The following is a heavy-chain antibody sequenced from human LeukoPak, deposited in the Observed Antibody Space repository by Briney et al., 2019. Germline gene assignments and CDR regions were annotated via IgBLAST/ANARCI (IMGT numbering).Heavy chain of an antibody. CDR2: INHSGST. J-gene: IGHJ4*02. D-gene: IGHD3-10*01. V-gene: IGHV4-34*01. CDR3: ARMHALLWFRELLSGRYFDY. Sequence: SETLSLTCAVYGGSFSGYYWSWIRQPPGKGLEWIGEINHSGSTNYNPSLKSRVTISVDTSKNQFSLKLSSVTAADTAVYYCARMHALLWFRELLSGRYFDYWGQGTLVTVSS. CDR1: GGSFSGYY.